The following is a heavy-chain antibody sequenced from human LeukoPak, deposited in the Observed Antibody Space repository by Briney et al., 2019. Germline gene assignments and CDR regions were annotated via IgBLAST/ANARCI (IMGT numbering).Heavy chain of an antibody. Sequence: SETLSLTCTVSGGSISSGGYYWSWIRQPPGKGLEWIGYIYHSGSTYYNPSLKSRVTISVDRSKNQFSLKLSSVTAADTAVYYCASATVAGYFDYWGQGTLVTVSS. J-gene: IGHJ4*02. V-gene: IGHV4-30-2*01. CDR1: GGSISSGGYY. CDR2: IYHSGST. D-gene: IGHD1-14*01. CDR3: ASATVAGYFDY.